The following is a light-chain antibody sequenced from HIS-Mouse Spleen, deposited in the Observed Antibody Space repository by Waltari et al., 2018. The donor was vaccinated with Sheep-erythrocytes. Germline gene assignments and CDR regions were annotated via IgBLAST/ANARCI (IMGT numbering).Light chain of an antibody. Sequence: QSALTQPAPVSGSPGQSITISCTGTSSDVGGYNDVSWYQQHPGKAPKLMIYEVSNRPSGVSNRFSGSKSGNTASLTISGLQAEDEADYYCSSYTSSSTQVFGGGTKLTVL. V-gene: IGLV2-14*01. CDR1: SSDVGGYND. CDR3: SSYTSSSTQV. CDR2: EVS. J-gene: IGLJ2*01.